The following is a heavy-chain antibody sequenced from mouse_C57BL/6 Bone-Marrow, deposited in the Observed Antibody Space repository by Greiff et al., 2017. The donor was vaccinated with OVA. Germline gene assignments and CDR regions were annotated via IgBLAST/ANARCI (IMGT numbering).Heavy chain of an antibody. D-gene: IGHD2-4*01. V-gene: IGHV5-4*01. CDR2: ISDGGSYT. CDR1: GFTFSSYA. CDR3: ARDVITTPDWYFDV. J-gene: IGHJ1*03. Sequence: EVMLVESGGGLVKPGGSLKLSCAASGFTFSSYAMSWVRQTPEKRLEWVATISDGGSYTYYPDNVKGRFTISRDNAKNNLYLQMSHLKSEDTAMYYCARDVITTPDWYFDVWGTGTTVTVSS.